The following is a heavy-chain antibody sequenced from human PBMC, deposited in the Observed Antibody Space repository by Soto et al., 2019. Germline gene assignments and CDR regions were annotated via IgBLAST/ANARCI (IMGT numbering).Heavy chain of an antibody. CDR2: TIPIFGTA. V-gene: IGHV1-69*13. J-gene: IGHJ5*02. D-gene: IGHD5-18*01. CDR3: ASGSYGVQNWFDP. Sequence: SVKVSCKASGGTFSSYAISWVRQAPGQGLEWMGGTIPIFGTANYAQKFQGRVTITADESTSTAYMELSSLRSEDTAVYYCASGSYGVQNWFDPWGQGTLVTVSS. CDR1: GGTFSSYA.